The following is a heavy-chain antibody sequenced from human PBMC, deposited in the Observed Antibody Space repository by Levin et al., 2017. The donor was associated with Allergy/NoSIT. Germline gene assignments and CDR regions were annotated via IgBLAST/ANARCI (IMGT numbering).Heavy chain of an antibody. V-gene: IGHV5-51*01. Sequence: PGGSLRLSCKGSGYSFPAYWISWVRQMPGKGLEWMGIIYPGNSDTRYSPSFQGQVTISADKSISTAYLQWTSLKASDTAMYYCAGGFSYDWHFDLWGRGTLVTVSS. CDR1: GYSFPAYW. D-gene: IGHD5-18*01. J-gene: IGHJ2*01. CDR2: IYPGNSDT. CDR3: AGGFSYDWHFDL.